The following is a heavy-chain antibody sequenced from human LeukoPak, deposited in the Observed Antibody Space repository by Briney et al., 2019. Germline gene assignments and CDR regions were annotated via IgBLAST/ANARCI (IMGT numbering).Heavy chain of an antibody. CDR2: ISSSSSYI. D-gene: IGHD3-16*02. J-gene: IGHJ4*02. Sequence: GGSLRLSCAASGFTFSSYSMNWVRQAPGKGLEWVSSISSSSSYIYYADSVKGRFTISRDNAKNSLYLQMNSLRAEDTAVYYCARDNYVWGSYRSFDYWGQGTLVTVSS. V-gene: IGHV3-21*01. CDR3: ARDNYVWGSYRSFDY. CDR1: GFTFSSYS.